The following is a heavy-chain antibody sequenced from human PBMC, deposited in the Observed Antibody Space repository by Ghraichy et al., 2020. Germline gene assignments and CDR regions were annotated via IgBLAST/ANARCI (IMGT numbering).Heavy chain of an antibody. CDR1: GYTFTSYD. D-gene: IGHD6-19*01. CDR2: MNPNSGNT. CDR3: ARVRIRGSGNPPRLDY. J-gene: IGHJ4*02. Sequence: ASVKVSCKASGYTFTSYDINWVRQATGQGLEWMGWMNPNSGNTGYAQKFQGRVTMTRNTSISTAYMELSSLRSEDTAVYYCARVRIRGSGNPPRLDYWGQGTLVTVSS. V-gene: IGHV1-8*01.